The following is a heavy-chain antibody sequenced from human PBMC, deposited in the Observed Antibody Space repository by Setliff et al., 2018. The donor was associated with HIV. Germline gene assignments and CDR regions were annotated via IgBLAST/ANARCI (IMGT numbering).Heavy chain of an antibody. CDR2: ISGSGIST. CDR3: ASTLGIAAANPYYFDY. D-gene: IGHD6-13*01. CDR1: GFTFSSHA. Sequence: GGSLRLSCAASGFTFSSHAMTWVRQAPGQGLEWVSIISGSGISTYYADSVKGRFTISRDNSRNMLYLQMNSLRAEDTAVYYCASTLGIAAANPYYFDYWGQGTLVTVSS. V-gene: IGHV3-23*01. J-gene: IGHJ4*02.